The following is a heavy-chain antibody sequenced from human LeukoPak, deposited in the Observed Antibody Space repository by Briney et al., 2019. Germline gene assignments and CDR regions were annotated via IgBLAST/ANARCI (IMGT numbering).Heavy chain of an antibody. V-gene: IGHV3-21*01. CDR1: GFTFSSHS. D-gene: IGHD1-26*01. CDR3: ARGMLGLPLDY. Sequence: GGSLRLSCAASGFTFSSHSMNWVRQARGERLEWVSSISSRSSYIYYADSVKGRFTISRDDAKNSLFLQMNSLRAEDTAVYYCARGMLGLPLDYWGQGTLVTVSS. J-gene: IGHJ4*02. CDR2: ISSRSSYI.